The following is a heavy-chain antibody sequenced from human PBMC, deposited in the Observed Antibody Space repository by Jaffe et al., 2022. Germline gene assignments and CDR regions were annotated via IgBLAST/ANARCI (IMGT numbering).Heavy chain of an antibody. CDR3: ANGRYPPGFGNY. J-gene: IGHJ4*02. Sequence: QVQLQESGPGLVKPSETLSLTCTVSGGSISSYYWSWIRQPPGKGLEWIGYIYYSGSTNYNPSLKSRVTISVDTSKNQFSLKLSSVTAADTAVYYCANGRYPPGFGNYWGQGTLVTVSS. D-gene: IGHD3-16*01. V-gene: IGHV4-59*01. CDR1: GGSISSYY. CDR2: IYYSGST.